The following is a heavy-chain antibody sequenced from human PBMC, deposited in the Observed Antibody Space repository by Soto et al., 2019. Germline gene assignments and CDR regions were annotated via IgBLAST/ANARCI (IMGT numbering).Heavy chain of an antibody. CDR1: GYTFTSYD. J-gene: IGHJ4*02. CDR3: ARVGYDYGKAPPFDY. Sequence: QVQLVQSGAEVKKPGASVKVSCKASGYTFTSYDINWVRQATGQGLEWMGWMNPNSGNTGYAQKFQGRVTITRNTSIRTASMEPSSLRSEDPAVYYCARVGYDYGKAPPFDYWGQGALVTVSS. V-gene: IGHV1-8*01. CDR2: MNPNSGNT. D-gene: IGHD4-17*01.